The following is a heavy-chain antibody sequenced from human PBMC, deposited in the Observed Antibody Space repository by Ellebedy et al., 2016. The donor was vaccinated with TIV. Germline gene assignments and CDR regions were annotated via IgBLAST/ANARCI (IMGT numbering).Heavy chain of an antibody. D-gene: IGHD3-22*01. J-gene: IGHJ4*02. CDR1: GFTFSNYA. V-gene: IGHV3-23*01. CDR3: AKGRGGGSDSSAPRYYFDY. CDR2: FGVSGDGT. Sequence: GESLKISCAASGFTFSNYAMSWVRQAPGKGLEWVSGFGVSGDGTYYADSVKGRFTISSDNSKKTLYLQMNSLRAEDTAIYYCAKGRGGGSDSSAPRYYFDYWGLGTLVTVSS.